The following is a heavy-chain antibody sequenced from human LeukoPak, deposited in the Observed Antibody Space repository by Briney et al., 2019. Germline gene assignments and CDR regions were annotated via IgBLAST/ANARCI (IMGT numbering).Heavy chain of an antibody. V-gene: IGHV3-7*01. CDR3: GRGEGFLVDH. CDR2: IKQGGSSK. Sequence: PGGSLRLSCVASGFSFSNSWMTWVRRAPGKGLEWVANIKQGGSSKYYVGSVKGRFTISRDDAKNSLFLQMNSLRAEDTAVYYCGRGEGFLVDHWGQGTLVTVST. D-gene: IGHD3-3*01. CDR1: GFSFSNSW. J-gene: IGHJ4*02.